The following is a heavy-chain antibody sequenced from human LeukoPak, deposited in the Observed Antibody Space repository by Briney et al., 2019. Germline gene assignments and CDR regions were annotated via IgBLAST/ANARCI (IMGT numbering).Heavy chain of an antibody. Sequence: SETLSLTCAVSGGSISSGNWWSWVRQPPGKGLEWIGEIYHSGSTNYNPSLKSRVTISVDKSKNQFSLKLSSVTAADTAVYYCARRGDYGGTFDYWGQGTLVTVSS. J-gene: IGHJ4*02. D-gene: IGHD4-23*01. V-gene: IGHV4-4*02. CDR3: ARRGDYGGTFDY. CDR1: GGSISSGNW. CDR2: IYHSGST.